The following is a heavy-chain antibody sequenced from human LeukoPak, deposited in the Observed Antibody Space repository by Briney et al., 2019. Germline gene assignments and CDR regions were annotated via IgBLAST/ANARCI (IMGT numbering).Heavy chain of an antibody. CDR1: GFTFSSYW. CDR3: AKDHILTGYYIPQHYDY. V-gene: IGHV3-74*01. D-gene: IGHD3-9*01. J-gene: IGHJ4*02. Sequence: RPGGSLLLSCAAAGFTFSSYWMHWVRQARGRGLGWVSRIGSDGSSTIYADSVKGRFTISRDNAKNTLYLQMNSLRAEDTAVYYCAKDHILTGYYIPQHYDYWGQGTLVTVSS. CDR2: IGSDGSST.